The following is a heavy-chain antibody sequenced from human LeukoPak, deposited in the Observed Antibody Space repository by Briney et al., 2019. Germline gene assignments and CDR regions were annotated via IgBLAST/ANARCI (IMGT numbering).Heavy chain of an antibody. D-gene: IGHD2-15*01. CDR1: GGTFSSYA. Sequence: ASVKVSCKASGGTFSSYAISWVRQAPGQGLEWMGRIIPILGIANYAQKFQGRVTITADKSTSTAYMELSSLRSEDTAVYCCARDIGYCSGGSCLPNKLYYYGMDVWGQGTTVTVSS. V-gene: IGHV1-69*04. CDR2: IIPILGIA. J-gene: IGHJ6*02. CDR3: ARDIGYCSGGSCLPNKLYYYGMDV.